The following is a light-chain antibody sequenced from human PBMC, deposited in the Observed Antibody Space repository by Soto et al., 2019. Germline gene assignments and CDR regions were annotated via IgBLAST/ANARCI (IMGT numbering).Light chain of an antibody. CDR1: QSIITY. J-gene: IGKJ5*01. Sequence: DIQMTQSPSSLSASVGDRVTITCRASQSIITYLNWYQQKPGKAPNLLIYTASNLQSGVPSRFSGSGSGTDFTLTISSLQPEDFATYYCQQSDSTPITLGQGTRLELK. CDR3: QQSDSTPIT. V-gene: IGKV1-39*01. CDR2: TAS.